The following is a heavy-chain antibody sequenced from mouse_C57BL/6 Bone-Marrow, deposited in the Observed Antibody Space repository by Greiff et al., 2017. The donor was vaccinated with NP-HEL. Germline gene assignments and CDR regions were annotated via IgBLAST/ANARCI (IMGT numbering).Heavy chain of an antibody. CDR1: GYTFTSYG. J-gene: IGHJ2*01. Sequence: VQLQQSGAELARPGASVKLSCKASGYTFTSYGISWVKQRTGQGLEWIGEIYPRSGNTYYNEKFKGKATLTADKSSSTAYMELRSLTSEDSAVDFCARGGYDGYPYYFDYWGQGTTLTVSS. V-gene: IGHV1-81*01. CDR3: ARGGYDGYPYYFDY. CDR2: IYPRSGNT. D-gene: IGHD2-3*01.